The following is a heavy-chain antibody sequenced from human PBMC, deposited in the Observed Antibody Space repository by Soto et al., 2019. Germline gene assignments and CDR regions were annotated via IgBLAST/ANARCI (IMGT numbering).Heavy chain of an antibody. Sequence: QVQLVQSGAEVKKPGASVKVSCKASGYTFTSYGISWVRQTPGQGLEWMGWISAYNGNTNYAQKLQGRVTMTTDTSTSTAYMELRSLRSDDTAVYYCASLEIAAAGTTYYYMDVWGKGTTVTVSS. CDR2: ISAYNGNT. CDR1: GYTFTSYG. CDR3: ASLEIAAAGTTYYYMDV. J-gene: IGHJ6*03. V-gene: IGHV1-18*01. D-gene: IGHD6-13*01.